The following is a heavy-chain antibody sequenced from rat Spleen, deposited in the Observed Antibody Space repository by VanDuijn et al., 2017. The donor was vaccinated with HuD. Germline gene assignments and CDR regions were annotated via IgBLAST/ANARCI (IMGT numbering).Heavy chain of an antibody. D-gene: IGHD1-1*01. V-gene: IGHV2S30*01. J-gene: IGHJ2*01. CDR3: TRGGYTMGY. CDR2: MRYDGDT. Sequence: QVQLKESGPGLVQPSQTLSLTCTVSGFSLTDHSVHWVRQPPGKGLEWMGRMRYDGDTYYNSTLKSRLSFSRDTSKSQVFLNLSILQTEDTAIYYCTRGGYTMGYWGQGVMVTVSS. CDR1: GFSLTDHS.